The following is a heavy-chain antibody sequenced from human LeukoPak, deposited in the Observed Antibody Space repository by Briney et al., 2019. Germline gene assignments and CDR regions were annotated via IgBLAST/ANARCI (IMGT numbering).Heavy chain of an antibody. V-gene: IGHV4-59*01. CDR2: IYYSGST. J-gene: IGHJ3*02. Sequence: SETLSLTCTVSGGSISSYYWSWIRQPPGKGLEWIGYIYYSGSTNYNPSLKSRVTISADTSKNQFSLKLSSVTAADTAVYYCARVGIAAAGNAFDIWGQGTMVTVSS. D-gene: IGHD6-13*01. CDR1: GGSISSYY. CDR3: ARVGIAAAGNAFDI.